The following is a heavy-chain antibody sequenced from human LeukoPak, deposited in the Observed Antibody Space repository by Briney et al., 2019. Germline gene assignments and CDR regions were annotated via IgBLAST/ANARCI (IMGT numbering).Heavy chain of an antibody. Sequence: ASVKVSCKASGYTFTSYYMHWVRQAPGQGLEWMGKINPSGGSTSYAQKFQGRVTMTRDTSTSTVYMELSSLRSEDTAVYYCAREALTYYYGMDVWGQGTTVTVSS. V-gene: IGHV1-46*01. J-gene: IGHJ6*02. CDR1: GYTFTSYY. CDR3: AREALTYYYGMDV. CDR2: INPSGGST.